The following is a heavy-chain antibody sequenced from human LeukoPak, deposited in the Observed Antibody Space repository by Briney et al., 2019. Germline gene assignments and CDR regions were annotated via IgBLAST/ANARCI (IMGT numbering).Heavy chain of an antibody. CDR3: ARDHPLSRYGRVRGFDP. CDR2: ISYDGSNK. J-gene: IGHJ5*02. Sequence: GGFLRLSCAASGFTFSSYAMHWVRQAPGKGLEWVAVISYDGSNKYYADSVKGRFTISRDNSKNTLYLQMNSLRAEDTAVYYCARDHPLSRYGRVRGFDPWGQGTLVTVSS. CDR1: GFTFSSYA. D-gene: IGHD3-10*02. V-gene: IGHV3-30-3*01.